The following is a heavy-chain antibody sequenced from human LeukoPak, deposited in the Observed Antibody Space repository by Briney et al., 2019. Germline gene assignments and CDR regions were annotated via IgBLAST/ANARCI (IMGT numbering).Heavy chain of an antibody. CDR3: ARFGRHGDYDPRAFDI. CDR1: GFTFSSYA. D-gene: IGHD4-17*01. Sequence: GGSLRLSCAASGFTFSSYAMSWVRQAPGKGLEWVSVIYSGGDTYYADSVKGRFTISRDNSKNTLYLQMNSLGAEDTAVYYCARFGRHGDYDPRAFDIWGQGTMVTVSS. CDR2: IYSGGDT. J-gene: IGHJ3*02. V-gene: IGHV3-66*01.